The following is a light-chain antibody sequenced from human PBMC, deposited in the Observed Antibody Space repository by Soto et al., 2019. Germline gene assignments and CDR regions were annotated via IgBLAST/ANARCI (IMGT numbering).Light chain of an antibody. CDR1: QSVSSS. CDR3: QQYNNWPLA. Sequence: ENVLTQSPGTLSLSPGDRASLSCRASQSVSSSYLAWYQQKPGQAPRLLIYGAYTRATDIQARFSGSGSGTEFTLTIRSLQSEDFAVYFCQQYNNWPLAVGQGTKVDI. V-gene: IGKV3-15*01. J-gene: IGKJ1*01. CDR2: GAY.